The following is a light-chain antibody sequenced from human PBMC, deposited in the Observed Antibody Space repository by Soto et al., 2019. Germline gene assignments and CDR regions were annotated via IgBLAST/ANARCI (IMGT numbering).Light chain of an antibody. CDR3: QHYDHLPPLS. V-gene: IGKV1-33*01. CDR2: DAS. J-gene: IGKJ4*01. Sequence: DIQMTQSPSSLSASVGDRVTITCQASQDIKNYLNWYQQIPGKAPILLIYDASNLKAGVPARFSGSRSGTQVTFTIISLQPEDVATYYFQHYDHLPPLSFGGGTKVEIK. CDR1: QDIKNY.